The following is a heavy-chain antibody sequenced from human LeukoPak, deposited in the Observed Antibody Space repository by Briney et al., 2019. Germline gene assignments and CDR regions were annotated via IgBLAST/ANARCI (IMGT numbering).Heavy chain of an antibody. CDR1: GFAFSSYE. CDR3: ARAAGYSSGWYDY. D-gene: IGHD6-19*01. V-gene: IGHV3-48*03. Sequence: GGSLRLSCAASGFAFSSYEMNWVRQAPGKGLEWVSYISSSGSTIYYADSVKGRFTISRDNAKNSLYLQMNSLRAEDTAVYYCARAAGYSSGWYDYWGQGTLVTVSS. CDR2: ISSSGSTI. J-gene: IGHJ4*02.